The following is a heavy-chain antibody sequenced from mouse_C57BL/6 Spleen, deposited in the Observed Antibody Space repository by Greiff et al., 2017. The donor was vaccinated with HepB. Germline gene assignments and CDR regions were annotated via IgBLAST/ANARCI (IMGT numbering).Heavy chain of an antibody. J-gene: IGHJ4*01. CDR3: ARQDYGRAMDY. Sequence: EVKVVESGGGLVQPGGSLKLSCAASGFTFSDYGMAWVRQAPRKGPEWVAFISNLAYSIYYADTVTGRFTISRENAKNTLYLEMSSLRSEDTAMYYCARQDYGRAMDYWGQGTSVTVSS. D-gene: IGHD1-1*01. CDR1: GFTFSDYG. CDR2: ISNLAYSI. V-gene: IGHV5-15*01.